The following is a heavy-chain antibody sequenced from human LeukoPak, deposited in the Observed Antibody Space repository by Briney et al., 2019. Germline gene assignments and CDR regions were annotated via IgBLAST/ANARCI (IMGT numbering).Heavy chain of an antibody. Sequence: ASVKVSCKASGYTFTDYYVHWVRQAPGQGLEWMGCINPNSGDTKYAQKFQGRVTMTRDTSITTAYMELSRLSSDDTAVYYCARVPDYGGKDLDYWGEGTLVTVSS. J-gene: IGHJ4*02. D-gene: IGHD4-23*01. CDR1: GYTFTDYY. CDR3: ARVPDYGGKDLDY. V-gene: IGHV1-2*02. CDR2: INPNSGDT.